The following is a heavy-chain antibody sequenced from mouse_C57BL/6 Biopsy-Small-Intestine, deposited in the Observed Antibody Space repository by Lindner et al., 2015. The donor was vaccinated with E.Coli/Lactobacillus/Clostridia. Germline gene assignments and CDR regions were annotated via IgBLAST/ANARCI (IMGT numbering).Heavy chain of an antibody. V-gene: IGHV1-7*01. J-gene: IGHJ4*01. CDR1: GYTFTTYW. CDR3: ARGPMDY. CDR2: ISPSSGYT. Sequence: VQLQESGAELAKPGASVKLSCKASGYTFTTYWMQWIKQRPGQGLEWIGYISPSSGYTKYNQKFKDKATLAADKSSSTAYMQLSSLTYEDSAVYYCARGPMDYWGQGTSVTVSS.